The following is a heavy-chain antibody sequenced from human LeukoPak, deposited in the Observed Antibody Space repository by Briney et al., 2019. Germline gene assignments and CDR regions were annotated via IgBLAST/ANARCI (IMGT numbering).Heavy chain of an antibody. J-gene: IGHJ4*02. CDR3: ARHADYGESSPFDY. CDR1: GYSFTSYW. V-gene: IGHV5-51*01. CDR2: IYPGDSYT. Sequence: GESLKITYKGSGYSFTSYWIGWVRQMPGKGLEWMGIIYPGDSYTRYSPSFQGQVTISADKSISTAYLQWSSLKASDTAMYYCARHADYGESSPFDYWGQGTLVTVSS. D-gene: IGHD4-17*01.